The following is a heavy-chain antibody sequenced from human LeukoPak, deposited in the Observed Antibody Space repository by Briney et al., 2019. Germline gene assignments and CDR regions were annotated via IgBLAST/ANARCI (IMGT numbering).Heavy chain of an antibody. Sequence: SGGSLRLSCAASGFTFSGYSMNWVRQAPGKGLEWISYISTSTSTIYYADSVKGRFTISRDNAKNSLYLQMNSLRDEDTAVYYCARDAGIYGSVIYYPSYWGQGTLVTVSS. CDR1: GFTFSGYS. D-gene: IGHD3-10*01. CDR2: ISTSTSTI. CDR3: ARDAGIYGSVIYYPSY. V-gene: IGHV3-48*02. J-gene: IGHJ4*02.